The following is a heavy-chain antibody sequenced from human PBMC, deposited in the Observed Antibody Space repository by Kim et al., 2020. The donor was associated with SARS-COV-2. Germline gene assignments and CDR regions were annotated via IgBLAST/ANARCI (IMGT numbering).Heavy chain of an antibody. V-gene: IGHV3-15*01. D-gene: IGHD3-9*01. CDR3: TTSVLRYFDWLLTLAGSLDY. CDR2: IKSKTDGGTT. CDR1: GFTFSNAW. J-gene: IGHJ4*02. Sequence: GGSLRLSCAASGFTFSNAWMSWVRQAPGKGLEWVGRIKSKTDGGTTDYAAPVKGRFTISRDDSKNTLYLQMNSLKTEDTAVYYCTTSVLRYFDWLLTLAGSLDYWGQGTLVTVSS.